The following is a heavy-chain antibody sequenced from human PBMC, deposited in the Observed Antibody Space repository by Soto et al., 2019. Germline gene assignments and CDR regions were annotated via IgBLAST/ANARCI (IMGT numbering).Heavy chain of an antibody. V-gene: IGHV3-30*03. J-gene: IGHJ4*02. CDR2: ISYDGSNK. CDR1: GFTFGSYV. Sequence: GVSLRLSYAAAGFTFGSYVMHWVRQDPGKGLEWVAVISYDGSNKYYADSVKGRFTISRDNSKNTLYLQMNSLRAEDTAVYYCARDRTKNDYVWGSYRFPDYWGQGTLVTVSS. D-gene: IGHD3-16*02. CDR3: ARDRTKNDYVWGSYRFPDY.